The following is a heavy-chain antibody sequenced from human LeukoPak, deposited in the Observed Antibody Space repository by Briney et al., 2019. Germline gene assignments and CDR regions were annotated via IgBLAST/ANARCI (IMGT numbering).Heavy chain of an antibody. CDR3: AVMTYDSSGYYNGYFDY. V-gene: IGHV5-51*01. CDR2: IYPGDSDT. CDR1: GYSFTSYW. J-gene: IGHJ4*02. D-gene: IGHD3-22*01. Sequence: GESLKISCMGSGYSFTSYWIGWVRQMPGKGLEWMGIIYPGDSDTRYSPSFQGQVTISADKSISTAYLQWSSLKASDTAMYYCAVMTYDSSGYYNGYFDYWGQGTLVTVSS.